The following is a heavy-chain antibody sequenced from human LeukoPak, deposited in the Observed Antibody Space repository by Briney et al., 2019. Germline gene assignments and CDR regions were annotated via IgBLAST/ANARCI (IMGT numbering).Heavy chain of an antibody. V-gene: IGHV3-23*01. Sequence: GGSLRLSCETSGFTFSSYAMNWVRQAPGEGLEWVSSISGSGGRTYYADSMKGRFTISRDNSKNTLFLQMNSLRAEDTAVYYCAKDHGSGWPGIYYYYMDVWGKGTTVTVSS. CDR3: AKDHGSGWPGIYYYYMDV. CDR1: GFTFSSYA. CDR2: ISGSGGRT. J-gene: IGHJ6*03. D-gene: IGHD6-19*01.